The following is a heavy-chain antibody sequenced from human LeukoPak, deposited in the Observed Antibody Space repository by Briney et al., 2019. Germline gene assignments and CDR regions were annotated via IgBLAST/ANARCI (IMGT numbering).Heavy chain of an antibody. Sequence: SETLSLTCTVSGGSISSYYWSWIRQPAGKGLEWIGRIYVSGSTNYNPSLKSRVTISVDTSKNQFSLKLSSVTAADTAVYYCARGFEDYDFWSGSHWFDPWGQGTLVTVSS. CDR3: ARGFEDYDFWSGSHWFDP. D-gene: IGHD3-3*01. CDR2: IYVSGST. J-gene: IGHJ5*02. CDR1: GGSISSYY. V-gene: IGHV4-4*07.